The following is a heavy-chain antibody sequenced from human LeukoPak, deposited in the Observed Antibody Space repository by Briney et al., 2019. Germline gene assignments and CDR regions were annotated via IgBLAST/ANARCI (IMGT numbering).Heavy chain of an antibody. J-gene: IGHJ4*02. CDR2: ISGSGGST. Sequence: GGSLRLSCAASGFTFSSYAMSWVRQAPGKGLEWVSVISGSGGSTYYRDSVKGRFTISRDNSKNTLCLQMNSLRAEDTAVYYCAKDGTTTITFDYWGQGTLVTVSS. D-gene: IGHD1-1*01. CDR1: GFTFSSYA. CDR3: AKDGTTTITFDY. V-gene: IGHV3-23*01.